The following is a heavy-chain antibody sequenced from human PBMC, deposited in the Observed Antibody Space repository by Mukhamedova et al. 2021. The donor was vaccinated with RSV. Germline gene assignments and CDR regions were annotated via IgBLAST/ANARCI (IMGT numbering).Heavy chain of an antibody. D-gene: IGHD3/OR15-3a*01. J-gene: IGHJ4*02. CDR3: ARDPPASDFSFDH. Sequence: AEYMGGRFTISRDNSKNTLSLQMNSVRAEDTAVYYCARDPPASDFSFDHWGQGTLVTVSS. V-gene: IGHV3-30*07.